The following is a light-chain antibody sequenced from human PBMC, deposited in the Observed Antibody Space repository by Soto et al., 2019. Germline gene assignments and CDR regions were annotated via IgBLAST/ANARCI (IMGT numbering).Light chain of an antibody. CDR1: RIIDNW. Sequence: DIPMTHGPSTLSASVGDRVTITCRVSRIIDNWFAWYHQKPGKVPNVLXXKVXTLKSGVPSRLRGSGSGRDFTLTISSLQPDDFATYYCQQYNSYSPRTFGGGTKVDIK. J-gene: IGKJ4*02. CDR2: KVX. CDR3: QQYNSYSPRT. V-gene: IGKV1-5*03.